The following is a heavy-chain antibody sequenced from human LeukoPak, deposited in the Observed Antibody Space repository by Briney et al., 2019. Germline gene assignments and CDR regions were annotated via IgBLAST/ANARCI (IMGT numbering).Heavy chain of an antibody. J-gene: IGHJ4*02. Sequence: SVKVSCKASGGTFSSYAISWVRQAPGQGLEWMGGIIPIFGTANYAQKFQGRVTITADESTSTAYMELSSLRPEDTAVYYCAKDREDYYHSQWGVLFFDSWRQGTLVTVSS. D-gene: IGHD3-22*01. CDR2: IIPIFGTA. CDR1: GGTFSSYA. V-gene: IGHV1-69*13. CDR3: AKDREDYYHSQWGVLFFDS.